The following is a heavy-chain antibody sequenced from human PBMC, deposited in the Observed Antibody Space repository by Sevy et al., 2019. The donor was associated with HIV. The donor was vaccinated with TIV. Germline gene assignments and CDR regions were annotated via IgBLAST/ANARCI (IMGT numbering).Heavy chain of an antibody. V-gene: IGHV3-48*03. J-gene: IGHJ4*02. CDR1: GFTFSSYE. CDR2: ISSSGSTI. CDR3: ARDDPKNIVATIGFDY. Sequence: GGSLRLSCAASGFTFSSYEMNWVRQAPGKGLEWVSYISSSGSTIYYADSVKGRFTISRDNAKNSLYLQMNSLRAENTAVYYCARDDPKNIVATIGFDYWGQGTLVTVSS. D-gene: IGHD5-12*01.